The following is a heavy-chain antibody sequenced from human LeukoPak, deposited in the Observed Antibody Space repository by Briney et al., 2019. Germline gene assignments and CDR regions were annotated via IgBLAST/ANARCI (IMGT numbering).Heavy chain of an antibody. V-gene: IGHV1-2*04. D-gene: IGHD6-13*01. CDR2: INPNSGGT. J-gene: IGHJ4*02. Sequence: GASVKVSCKASGYTFTGYYMHWVRQAPGQGLEWMGWINPNSGGTNYAQRFKGWVTMTRDTSISTAYMELSRLRSDDTAVYYCARVGRQQLTLYYFDYWGQGTLVTVSS. CDR3: ARVGRQQLTLYYFDY. CDR1: GYTFTGYY.